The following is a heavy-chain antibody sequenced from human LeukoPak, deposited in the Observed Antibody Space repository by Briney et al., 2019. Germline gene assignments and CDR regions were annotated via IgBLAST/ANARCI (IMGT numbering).Heavy chain of an antibody. CDR2: MSNDGSSE. D-gene: IGHD6-6*01. V-gene: IGHV3-30*18. CDR3: AKGLYRSSSVFDY. Sequence: GGSLRLSCAASGFTFSSFGMRWVRQAPGKGLEWVAAMSNDGSSEFYGDSVKGRLTISRDNCKNTLFLEMNSLRAEDTAVYYCAKGLYRSSSVFDYWGQGTLVTVSS. CDR1: GFTFSSFG. J-gene: IGHJ4*02.